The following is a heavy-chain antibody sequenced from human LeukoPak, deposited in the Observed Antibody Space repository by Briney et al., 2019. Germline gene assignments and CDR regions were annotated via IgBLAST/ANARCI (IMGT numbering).Heavy chain of an antibody. CDR1: GGSISSYY. CDR2: IYTSGST. J-gene: IGHJ3*02. V-gene: IGHV4-4*07. Sequence: KPSETLSLTCTVSGGSISSYYWSWIRQPAGKGLEWIGRIYTSGSTNYNPSLKSRVTMSVDTSKNQFSLKLSSVTAADTAVYYCATVGGSYSSGAFDIWGQGTMVTVSS. CDR3: ATVGGSYSSGAFDI. D-gene: IGHD1-26*01.